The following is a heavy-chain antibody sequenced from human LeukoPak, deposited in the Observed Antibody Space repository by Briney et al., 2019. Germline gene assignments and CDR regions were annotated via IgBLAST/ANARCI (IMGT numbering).Heavy chain of an antibody. V-gene: IGHV4-4*02. CDR3: ARLRGYSYGDFDY. CDR1: GGSISSSNW. D-gene: IGHD5-18*01. CDR2: IYHSGST. J-gene: IGHJ4*02. Sequence: SETLSLTCAVSGGSISSSNWWSWIRQPPGKGLEWIGEIYHSGSTYYNPSLKSRVTISVDTSKNQFSLKLSSVTAADTAVYYCARLRGYSYGDFDYWGQGTLVTVSS.